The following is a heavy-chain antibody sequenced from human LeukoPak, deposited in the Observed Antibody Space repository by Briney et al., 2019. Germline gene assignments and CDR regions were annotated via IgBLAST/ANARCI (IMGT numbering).Heavy chain of an antibody. D-gene: IGHD3-10*01. CDR1: GYTFTSYD. CDR2: MNPNSGNT. V-gene: IGHV1-8*01. CDR3: ARGASYYYGSGSYY. J-gene: IGHJ4*02. Sequence: ASVKVSCKASGYTFTSYDINWVRQATGQGLEWMGWMNPNSGNTGYAQKFQGRVTMTRNTSISTAYMELSSLRSEDTAVYYCARGASYYYGSGSYYWGQGTLVTVSS.